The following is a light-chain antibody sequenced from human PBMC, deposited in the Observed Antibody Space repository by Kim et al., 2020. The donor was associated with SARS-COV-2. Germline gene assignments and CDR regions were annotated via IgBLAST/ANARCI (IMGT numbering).Light chain of an antibody. CDR1: QGISRD. Sequence: QLTQSPSSLPASVGDRVTITCRASQGISRDLAWYQQRPGKVPKLLIYDASSLESGVPSRFSGSGSGTDFTLTISSLQPEDFATYYCQQFNISPYNFGQGTKLDI. CDR2: DAS. CDR3: QQFNISPYN. J-gene: IGKJ2*01. V-gene: IGKV1-13*02.